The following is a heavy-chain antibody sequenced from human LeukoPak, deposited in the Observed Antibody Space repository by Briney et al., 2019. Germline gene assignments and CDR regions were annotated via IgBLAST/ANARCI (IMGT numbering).Heavy chain of an antibody. D-gene: IGHD3-10*01. Sequence: GASVKVSFKASGGTFSSYAISWVRQAPGQGLEWMGGIIPIFGTANYARKFQGRVMITADKSTSTAYMELSSLRSEDTAVYYCARGPGSGSYFFDYWGQGTLVTVSS. CDR1: GGTFSSYA. CDR2: IIPIFGTA. J-gene: IGHJ4*02. V-gene: IGHV1-69*06. CDR3: ARGPGSGSYFFDY.